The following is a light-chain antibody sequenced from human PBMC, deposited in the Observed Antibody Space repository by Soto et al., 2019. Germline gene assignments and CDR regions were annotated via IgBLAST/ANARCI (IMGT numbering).Light chain of an antibody. V-gene: IGLV1-44*01. CDR2: NNS. Sequence: QSVLTQPPSASGTPGQRVTLYCYGSSSNIGSNSVSWYQQFPGTSPKLLISNNSQRPSGVPDRFSGSKSVTSASLAISGLQSEDEASYFCAAWDDSLDARLFGGGTKLTVL. J-gene: IGLJ3*02. CDR1: SSNIGSNS. CDR3: AAWDDSLDARL.